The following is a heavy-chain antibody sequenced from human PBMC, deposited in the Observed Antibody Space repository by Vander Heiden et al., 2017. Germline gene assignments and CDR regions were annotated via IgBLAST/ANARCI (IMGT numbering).Heavy chain of an antibody. CDR3: AKEGARVGAIPFDY. J-gene: IGHJ4*02. V-gene: IGHV3-23*01. CDR2: ISGSGGSR. D-gene: IGHD1-26*01. Sequence: EVQLLEPGGGLVQPGGSPRLSCAASGFTFSSHAMSWVLYAPGKWLEWVSAISGSGGSRYYADSVKGRFTSSRDNSKNTLYLQRNSLRAEDTAVYYCAKEGARVGAIPFDYWGQGTLVTVSS. CDR1: GFTFSSHA.